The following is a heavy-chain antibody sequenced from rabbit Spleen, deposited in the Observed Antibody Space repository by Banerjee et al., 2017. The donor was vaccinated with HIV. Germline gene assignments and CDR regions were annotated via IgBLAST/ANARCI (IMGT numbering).Heavy chain of an antibody. CDR3: ARDTGSSFSTYGMDL. J-gene: IGHJ6*01. CDR2: IDIGSRDFT. CDR1: GIDFSNYNF. V-gene: IGHV1S40*01. Sequence: QSLEESGGDLVKPGASLTLTCKASGIDFSNYNFMCWVRQAPGKGLEWIACIDIGSRDFTYYASWAKGRFTISKTSSTTVTLQMTSLTVADTATYFCARDTGSSFSTYGMDLWGQGTLVTVS. D-gene: IGHD8-1*01.